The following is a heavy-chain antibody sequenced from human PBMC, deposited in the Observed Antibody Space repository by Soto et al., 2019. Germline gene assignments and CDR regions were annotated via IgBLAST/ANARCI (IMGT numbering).Heavy chain of an antibody. J-gene: IGHJ4*02. Sequence: EVQLLESGGGLVQPGGSLRLSCAASGFTFSSYAMSWVRQAPGKGLEWVSAISGSGGSTYYADSVKGRFTISRDNSKNTLYLQMNSLRAEETAVYYGAKDSAAGTDILDYWGQGTLVTVSS. D-gene: IGHD6-13*01. V-gene: IGHV3-23*01. CDR2: ISGSGGST. CDR3: AKDSAAGTDILDY. CDR1: GFTFSSYA.